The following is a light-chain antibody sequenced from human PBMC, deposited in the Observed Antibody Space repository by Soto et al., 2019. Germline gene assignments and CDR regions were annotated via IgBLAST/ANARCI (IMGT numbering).Light chain of an antibody. J-gene: IGLJ1*01. Sequence: QSALTQPASVSGSPGQSSTISWTGTSSDVGGYNYVSWYQQHPGKAPKLMMYDVSNRTSGVSNRFSGSKTGNTSSLTISGLQAEDEADYCCSYTRISTYAFATGTKLT. CDR1: SSDVGGYNY. CDR2: DVS. V-gene: IGLV2-14*01. CDR3: CSYTRISTYA.